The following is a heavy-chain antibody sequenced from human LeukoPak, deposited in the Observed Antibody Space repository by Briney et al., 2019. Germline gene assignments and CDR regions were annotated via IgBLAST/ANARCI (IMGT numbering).Heavy chain of an antibody. CDR1: GFTVSSNY. Sequence: EPGGSLRLSCAASGFTVSSNYMSWVRQAPGEGLEWVSVIYSGGSTYYADSVKGRFTISRDNSKNTLYLQMNSLRAEDTAVYYCARVCYYDSSGYAPWGQGTLVTVSS. D-gene: IGHD3-22*01. CDR3: ARVCYYDSSGYAP. V-gene: IGHV3-53*01. CDR2: IYSGGST. J-gene: IGHJ5*02.